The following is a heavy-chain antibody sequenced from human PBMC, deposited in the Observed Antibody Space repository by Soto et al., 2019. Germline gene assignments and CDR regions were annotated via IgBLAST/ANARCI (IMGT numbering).Heavy chain of an antibody. J-gene: IGHJ4*02. CDR2: IGPYNDNT. V-gene: IGHV1-18*01. Sequence: QVQLVQSGGEVKKPGASVKVSCKASGYTFSDYGISWVRQAPGQGLEWMGWIGPYNDNTNYAQKLQGRVTMTRDTSTTTAYMELRGLRSDDTAVYYCALDFWSGYYIRYFDYWGQGTLVIVSS. CDR1: GYTFSDYG. CDR3: ALDFWSGYYIRYFDY. D-gene: IGHD3-3*01.